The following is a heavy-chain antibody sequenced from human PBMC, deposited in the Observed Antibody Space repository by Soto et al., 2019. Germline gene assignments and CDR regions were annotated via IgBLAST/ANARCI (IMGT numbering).Heavy chain of an antibody. CDR1: GFNFHDYG. J-gene: IGHJ4*02. Sequence: DVQLVESGGGLVQPGRSLRLSCAASGFNFHDYGMTWVRQSPGRGLEWVSDISWDSGRIGYADSVKGRFTISRDNAKNSLYLQMNNLRAEDTALYYCAKDIGVAVAASFDYWGQGTLVAVSS. D-gene: IGHD2-15*01. CDR2: ISWDSGRI. V-gene: IGHV3-9*01. CDR3: AKDIGVAVAASFDY.